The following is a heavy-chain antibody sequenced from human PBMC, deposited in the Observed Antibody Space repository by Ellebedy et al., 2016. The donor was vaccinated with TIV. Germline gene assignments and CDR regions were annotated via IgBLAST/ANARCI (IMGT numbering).Heavy chain of an antibody. V-gene: IGHV1-2*06. CDR1: GYTFTGFY. D-gene: IGHD7-27*01. J-gene: IGHJ6*02. Sequence: ASVKVSCXSSGYTFTGFYVHWVRQAPGQGLEWLGRINPDNGATDYAHKFQGRVIMTRDTSINTAYMELTRLRSDDTAVYYCARAETGLDGMDVWGQGTTVTVSS. CDR3: ARAETGLDGMDV. CDR2: INPDNGAT.